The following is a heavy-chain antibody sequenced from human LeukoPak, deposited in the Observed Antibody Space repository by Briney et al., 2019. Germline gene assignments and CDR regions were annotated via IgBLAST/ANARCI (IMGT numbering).Heavy chain of an antibody. CDR2: ISAYSGHT. CDR3: ARDLGWYGSIYSYYMEV. CDR1: GYTFTTYG. V-gene: IGHV1-18*01. D-gene: IGHD6-19*01. Sequence: GASVKVSCKASGYTFTTYGFTWVRQAPGQGLEWMGWISAYSGHTEYAQKFQGRVTMTTDTSTSTAYMELRSLESDDTAVYYCARDLGWYGSIYSYYMEVWGKGTTVTVSS. J-gene: IGHJ6*03.